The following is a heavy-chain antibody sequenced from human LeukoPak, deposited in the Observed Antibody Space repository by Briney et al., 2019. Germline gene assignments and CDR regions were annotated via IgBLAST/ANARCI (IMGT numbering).Heavy chain of an antibody. Sequence: KASETLSLTCTLSGGSIRSYYWSWIRQPPGKGLEWIGYIYYRGSTNYNPSLKSRVTISVDTSKNQFSLKLSSVTAADTAVYYCARSGGQWRYYFDYWGQGTVVTVSS. CDR3: ARSGGQWRYYFDY. CDR2: IYYRGST. J-gene: IGHJ4*02. D-gene: IGHD6-19*01. CDR1: GGSIRSYY. V-gene: IGHV4-59*08.